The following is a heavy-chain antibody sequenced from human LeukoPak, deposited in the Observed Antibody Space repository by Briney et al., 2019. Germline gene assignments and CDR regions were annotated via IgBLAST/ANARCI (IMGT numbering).Heavy chain of an antibody. D-gene: IGHD3-16*02. Sequence: PGGSLRLSCAASGFTFSNAWMSWVRQAPGKGLEWVGRIKSKTDGGTTDYAAPVKGRFTISRDDSKNTLYLQMNSLKTEDTAVYYCTTEDYDYVWGSYRLFDYWGQGTPVTASS. CDR2: IKSKTDGGTT. J-gene: IGHJ4*02. CDR3: TTEDYDYVWGSYRLFDY. V-gene: IGHV3-15*01. CDR1: GFTFSNAW.